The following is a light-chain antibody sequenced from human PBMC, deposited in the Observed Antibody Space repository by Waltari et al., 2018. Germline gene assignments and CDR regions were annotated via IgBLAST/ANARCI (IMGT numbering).Light chain of an antibody. CDR1: QSLLHSNGYNY. Sequence: DIMMTQSPLSLPVTPGEPASISCRSNQSLLHSNGYNYLDWYLQKPGQSPQILISFGSDRAYGVPDRFSGSGSGTDFTLKIRRVEAEDFGVYFRMQALQTPITFGQGTRLEIK. V-gene: IGKV2-28*01. CDR2: FGS. CDR3: MQALQTPIT. J-gene: IGKJ5*01.